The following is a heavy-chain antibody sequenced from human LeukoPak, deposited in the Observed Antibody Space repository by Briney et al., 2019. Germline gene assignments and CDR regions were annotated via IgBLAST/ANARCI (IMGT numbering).Heavy chain of an antibody. V-gene: IGHV6-1*01. Sequence: SQTLSLTCAISGDSVSRNSAAWNWIRQSPSRGLEWLGRTYYRSKWYNDYAVSVESRITINPDTSKNQFSLQLNSVTPEDTAVYYCARADGDRDGYSFWFDSWGQGTLVTVSS. D-gene: IGHD5-24*01. CDR1: GDSVSRNSAA. CDR3: ARADGDRDGYSFWFDS. J-gene: IGHJ5*01. CDR2: TYYRSKWYN.